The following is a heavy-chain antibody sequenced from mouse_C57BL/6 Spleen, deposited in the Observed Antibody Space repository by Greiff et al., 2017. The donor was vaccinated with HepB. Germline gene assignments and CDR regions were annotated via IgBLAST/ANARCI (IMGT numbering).Heavy chain of an antibody. CDR3: ARDCGDYSYDFDY. V-gene: IGHV1-72*01. Sequence: QVQLKQSGAELVKPGASVKLSCKASGYTFTSYWMHWVKQRPGRGLEWIGRIDPNSGGTYYNEKFKSQATLTVDKPSSTAYMQLTSLTSEDSAVYYGARDCGDYSYDFDYWGQGTTVTVSS. J-gene: IGHJ2*01. CDR2: IDPNSGGT. D-gene: IGHD2-4*01. CDR1: GYTFTSYW.